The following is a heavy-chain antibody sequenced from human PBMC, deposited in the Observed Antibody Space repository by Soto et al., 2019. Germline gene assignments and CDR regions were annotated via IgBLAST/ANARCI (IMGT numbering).Heavy chain of an antibody. CDR3: AREDRSYYDSEPSVAFDI. D-gene: IGHD3-22*01. CDR1: GGTFSSYA. V-gene: IGHV1-69*13. CDR2: IIPIFGTA. J-gene: IGHJ3*02. Sequence: SVKVSCKASGGTFSSYAISWVRQAPGQGLEWMGGIIPIFGTANYAQKFQGRVTITADESTSTAYMELSSLRSEDTAVYYCAREDRSYYDSEPSVAFDIWGQGTMVTVSS.